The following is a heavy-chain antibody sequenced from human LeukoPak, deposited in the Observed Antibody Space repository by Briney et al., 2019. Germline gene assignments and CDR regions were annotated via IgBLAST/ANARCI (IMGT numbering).Heavy chain of an antibody. J-gene: IGHJ4*02. Sequence: PGGSLRLSWAASGFTFSSYSMNWGRQAPGKGLEWVSSISSISSYIYYADSVKGGFTIARDNAKNSLYLQMNSLRAEDTAVYYCARDGDSSGWRYYFDYWGQGTLVTVSS. CDR1: GFTFSSYS. D-gene: IGHD6-19*01. CDR3: ARDGDSSGWRYYFDY. CDR2: ISSISSYI. V-gene: IGHV3-21*01.